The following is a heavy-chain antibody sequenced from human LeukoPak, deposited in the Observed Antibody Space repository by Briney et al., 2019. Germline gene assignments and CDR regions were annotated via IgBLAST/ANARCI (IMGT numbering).Heavy chain of an antibody. V-gene: IGHV3-21*01. CDR2: ISSSSSYI. CDR1: GFTFSSYS. Sequence: PGGSLRLSCAASGFTFSSYSMNWVRQAPGKGLEWVSSISSSSSYIYYADSVKGRFTISRDNAKNSLYPQMNSLRAEDTAVYYCARGVAASKLQAYDYWGQGTLVTVSS. CDR3: ARGVAASKLQAYDY. D-gene: IGHD6-19*01. J-gene: IGHJ4*02.